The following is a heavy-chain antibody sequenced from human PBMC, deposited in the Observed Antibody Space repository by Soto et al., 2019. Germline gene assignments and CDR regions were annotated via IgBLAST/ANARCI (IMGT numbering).Heavy chain of an antibody. V-gene: IGHV3-15*01. CDR1: GLTFSNVW. D-gene: IGHD5-18*01. J-gene: IGHJ4*02. Sequence: PGGSVRLSCAASGLTFSNVWMTWVRQAPGKGLEWVGRIKSKSDGETADVAAPVKARFTISRDDSKNTVFLEMNSLKSEDTALYYCAITAMINRHSSTSFHYSGRGTQLAVSS. CDR3: AITAMINRHSSTSFHY. CDR2: IKSKSDGETA.